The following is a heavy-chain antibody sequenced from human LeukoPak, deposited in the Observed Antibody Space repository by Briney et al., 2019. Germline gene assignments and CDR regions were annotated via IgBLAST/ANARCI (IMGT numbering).Heavy chain of an antibody. CDR1: GYTLTGYY. Sequence: ASVKVSCKASGYTLTGYYMHWVRQAPGQGLEWMGWINPNSGGTNYAQKFQGRVTMTRDTSISTAYMELSRLRSDDTAVYYCASRSPRYSSGWLSIDYWGQGTLVTVSS. CDR2: INPNSGGT. CDR3: ASRSPRYSSGWLSIDY. J-gene: IGHJ4*02. V-gene: IGHV1-2*02. D-gene: IGHD6-19*01.